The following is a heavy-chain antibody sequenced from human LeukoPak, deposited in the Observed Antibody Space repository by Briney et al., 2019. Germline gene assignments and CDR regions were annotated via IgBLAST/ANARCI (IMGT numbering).Heavy chain of an antibody. D-gene: IGHD3-10*01. Sequence: SETLSLTCTVSGSSISSYYWSWIRQPPGKGLEWIGYIYYSGSTYYNPSLKSRVTISVDTSKNQFSLKLSSVTAADTAVYYCARGGMTYYYGSGSYYTADDAFDIWGQGTMVTVSS. CDR3: ARGGMTYYYGSGSYYTADDAFDI. V-gene: IGHV4-59*12. CDR1: GSSISSYY. J-gene: IGHJ3*02. CDR2: IYYSGST.